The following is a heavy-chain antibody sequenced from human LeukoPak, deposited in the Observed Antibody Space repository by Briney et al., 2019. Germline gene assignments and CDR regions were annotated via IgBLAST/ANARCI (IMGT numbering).Heavy chain of an antibody. CDR2: IRYDGSNK. J-gene: IGHJ4*02. Sequence: GGSLRLSCAASGFTFSSHGMHWVRQAPGKGLEWVAFIRYDGSNKYYADSVKGRFTISRDNSKNTLYLQMNSLRAEDTAVYYCAKEYCSGGSCYSSITLFDYWGQGTLVTVSS. V-gene: IGHV3-30*02. CDR1: GFTFSSHG. D-gene: IGHD2-15*01. CDR3: AKEYCSGGSCYSSITLFDY.